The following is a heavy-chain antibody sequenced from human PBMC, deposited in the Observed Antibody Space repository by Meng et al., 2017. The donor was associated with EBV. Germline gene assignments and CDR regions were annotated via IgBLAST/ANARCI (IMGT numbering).Heavy chain of an antibody. J-gene: IGHJ4*02. CDR1: GGSSSSSNW. D-gene: IGHD1-1*01. V-gene: IGHV4-4*02. Sequence: VQLKAWGPGLVKPSVTLSLTCAFSGGSSSSSNWWSWVLQPPGKGLEWIGEIYPSGSTNYIPSLKSRVTISVDKSKNQFSLKLSSVTAADTAVYYCVGTRTGTPDYWGQGTLVTVSS. CDR2: IYPSGST. CDR3: VGTRTGTPDY.